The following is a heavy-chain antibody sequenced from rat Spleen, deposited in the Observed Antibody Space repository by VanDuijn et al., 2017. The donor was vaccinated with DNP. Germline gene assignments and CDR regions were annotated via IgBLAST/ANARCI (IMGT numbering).Heavy chain of an antibody. D-gene: IGHD1-4*01. CDR1: GFSLTSNG. CDR3: ARQAGISYYWYFDF. V-gene: IGHV2-72*01. J-gene: IGHJ1*01. Sequence: QVQLEESGPGLMQPSETLSLTCTVSGFSLTSNGVGWVRQPLGKGLVWMGTIWAGGSTNYNSAVQSRLSISRDTSKSQVFLKMNSLQPEDTGTYYCARQAGISYYWYFDFWGPGTMVTVSS. CDR2: IWAGGST.